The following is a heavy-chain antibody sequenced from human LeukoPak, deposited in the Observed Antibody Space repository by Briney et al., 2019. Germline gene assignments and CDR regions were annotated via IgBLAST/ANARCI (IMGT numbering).Heavy chain of an antibody. CDR1: GFTFSSYE. D-gene: IGHD6-19*01. Sequence: GGSLRLSCAASGFTFSSYEMNWVRQAPGKGLEWASYISSSGSTIYYADSVKGRFTISRDNAKNSLYLQMNSLRAEDTAVYYCARVYSSGWYKPQYYYYYGMDVWGQGTTVTVSS. CDR2: ISSSGSTI. CDR3: ARVYSSGWYKPQYYYYYGMDV. V-gene: IGHV3-48*03. J-gene: IGHJ6*02.